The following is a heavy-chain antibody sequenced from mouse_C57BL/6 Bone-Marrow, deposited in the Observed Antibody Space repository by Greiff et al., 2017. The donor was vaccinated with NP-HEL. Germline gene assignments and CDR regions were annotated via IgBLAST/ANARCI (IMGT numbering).Heavy chain of an antibody. CDR2: ISSGSSTI. D-gene: IGHD1-1*01. CDR1: GFTFSDYG. V-gene: IGHV5-17*01. J-gene: IGHJ2*01. Sequence: EVQGVESGGGLVKPGGSLKLSCAASGFTFSDYGMHWVRQAPEKGLEWVAYISSGSSTIYYADTVKGRFTISRDNAKNTLFLQMTSLRSEDTAMYYCARRLDYYGSSYVVRDYWGQGTTLTVSS. CDR3: ARRLDYYGSSYVVRDY.